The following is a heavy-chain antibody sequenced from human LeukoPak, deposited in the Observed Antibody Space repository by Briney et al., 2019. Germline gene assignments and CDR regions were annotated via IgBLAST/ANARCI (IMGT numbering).Heavy chain of an antibody. V-gene: IGHV3-15*01. CDR3: ATDRPQRGSSNYHYYGMDV. CDR2: IKSKTDGGTT. Sequence: IPGGSLRLSCAASGFTFSNAWMSWVRQAPGKGLEWVGRIKSKTDGGTTDYAAPVKGRFTISRDDSRSTLYLQMNSLKTEDIAVYYCATDRPQRGSSNYHYYGMDVWAQGTTVTVSS. D-gene: IGHD3-10*01. J-gene: IGHJ6*02. CDR1: GFTFSNAW.